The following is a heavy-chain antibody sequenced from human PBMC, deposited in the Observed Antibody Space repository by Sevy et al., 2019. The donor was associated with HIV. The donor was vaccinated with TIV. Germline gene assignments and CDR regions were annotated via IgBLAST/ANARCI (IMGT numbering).Heavy chain of an antibody. CDR1: GGSISSYY. V-gene: IGHV4-59*01. CDR3: ASELISGRYYGMDV. J-gene: IGHJ6*02. CDR2: NYYTGST. Sequence: SETLSLTCTVSGGSISSYYWNWIRQSPGKGLEWIGYNYYTGSTNYNPSLKSRVTISVNTSKNQFSLKLTSVTAADTAVYYCASELISGRYYGMDVWGQGTTVTVSS. D-gene: IGHD6-19*01.